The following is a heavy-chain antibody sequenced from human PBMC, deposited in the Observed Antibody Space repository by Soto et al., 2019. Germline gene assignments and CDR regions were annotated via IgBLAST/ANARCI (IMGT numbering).Heavy chain of an antibody. V-gene: IGHV3-74*01. J-gene: IGHJ3*01. CDR1: EFTFRSYW. D-gene: IGHD1-7*01. CDR2: ISGDGSST. CDR3: ARSLPGTYGAFDL. Sequence: GGSLRLSCVASEFTFRSYWMHWVRQSPGKGLVWVSRISGDGSSTSYADSVKGRFTISRDNAKNTMNLQMDSLRAEDTAVYYCARSLPGTYGAFDLWGQGTMVTASS.